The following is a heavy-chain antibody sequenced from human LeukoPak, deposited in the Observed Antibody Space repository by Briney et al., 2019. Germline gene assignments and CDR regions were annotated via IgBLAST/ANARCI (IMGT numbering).Heavy chain of an antibody. CDR3: AKGGGYYDSSGYYYADAFDI. D-gene: IGHD3-22*01. J-gene: IGHJ3*02. Sequence: GGSLRLSCAASGFTFSSYGMHWVRQAPGKGLEWVAVISYDGSNKYYADSVKGRFTISRDNSKNTLYLQMNSLRAEDTAVYYCAKGGGYYDSSGYYYADAFDIWGQGTMVTVSS. CDR2: ISYDGSNK. CDR1: GFTFSSYG. V-gene: IGHV3-30*18.